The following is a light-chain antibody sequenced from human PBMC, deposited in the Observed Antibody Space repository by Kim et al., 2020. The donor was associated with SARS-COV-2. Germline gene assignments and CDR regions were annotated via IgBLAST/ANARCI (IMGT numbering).Light chain of an antibody. CDR3: AAWEDSLSGPV. V-gene: IGLV1-47*01. J-gene: IGLJ2*01. Sequence: QSVLTQPPSTSGTPGQRVTISCSGSTSNIGNNYVSWYQQLPGTAPKLLIYRNNQRPSGVPDRFSGSKSGTSASLAISGLRSEDEADYHCAAWEDSLSGPVFGGGTKLTVL. CDR1: TSNIGNNY. CDR2: RNN.